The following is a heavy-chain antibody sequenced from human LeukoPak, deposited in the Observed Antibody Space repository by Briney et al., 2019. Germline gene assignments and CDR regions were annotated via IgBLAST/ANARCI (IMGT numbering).Heavy chain of an antibody. CDR2: IYYSGST. CDR1: GGSISSGGYY. V-gene: IGHV4-31*03. D-gene: IGHD6-6*01. Sequence: SQTLSLTCTVSGGSISSGGYYWSWIRQHPGKGLEWIGYIYYSGSTYYNPSLKSRVTISVDTSKNQFSLKLSSVTAADTAVYYCASDTRRGSSIAARRGFDYWGQGTLVTVSS. CDR3: ASDTRRGSSIAARRGFDY. J-gene: IGHJ4*02.